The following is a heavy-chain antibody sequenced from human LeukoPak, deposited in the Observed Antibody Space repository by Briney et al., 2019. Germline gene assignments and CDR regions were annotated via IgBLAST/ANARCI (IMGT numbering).Heavy chain of an antibody. V-gene: IGHV3-23*01. J-gene: IGHJ4*02. CDR2: ISASGYTT. D-gene: IGHD3-16*01. Sequence: GVSLRLSCAAAGFIFSDFVMYWVRQAPGKGLEWVSVISASGYTTDYADSVKGRFTISRDNSKNTLYLQMNSLRAEDTAVYYCAKGGRGTYYSDSWGQGTLVTVSS. CDR3: AKGGRGTYYSDS. CDR1: GFIFSDFV.